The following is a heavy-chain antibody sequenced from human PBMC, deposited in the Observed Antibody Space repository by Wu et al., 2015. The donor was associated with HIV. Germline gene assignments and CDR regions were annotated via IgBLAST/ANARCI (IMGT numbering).Heavy chain of an antibody. CDR2: ISAYNGNT. V-gene: IGHV1-18*01. CDR1: GYTFTSYG. D-gene: IGHD3-22*01. Sequence: QVQLVQSGAEVKKPGASVKVSCKASGYTFTSYGISWVRQAPGQGLEWMGWISAYNGNTNYAQKLQGRVTMTTDTSTSTAYMELRSLRSDDTAVYYCARDKSPDYYDSSGSMGYFDYWGQGTLVTVSS. J-gene: IGHJ4*02. CDR3: ARDKSPDYYDSSGSMGYFDY.